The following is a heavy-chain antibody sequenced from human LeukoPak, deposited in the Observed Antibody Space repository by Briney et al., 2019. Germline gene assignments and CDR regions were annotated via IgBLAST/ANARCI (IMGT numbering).Heavy chain of an antibody. CDR1: GFTFSSYA. CDR2: ISGSGGST. V-gene: IGHV3-23*01. D-gene: IGHD4/OR15-4a*01. J-gene: IGHJ4*02. CDR3: AKPRSRMVETPYFDY. Sequence: PGGSLRLSCAASGFTFSSYAMSWVRQAPGKGLEWVSAISGSGGSTYYADSVRGRFTISRDNSKNTLYLQMNSLRAEDTAVYYCAKPRSRMVETPYFDYWGQGTLVTVSS.